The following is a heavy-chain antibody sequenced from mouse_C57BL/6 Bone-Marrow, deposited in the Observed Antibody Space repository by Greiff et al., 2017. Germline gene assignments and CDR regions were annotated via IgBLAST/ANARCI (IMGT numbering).Heavy chain of an antibody. Sequence: EVKLMESGGGLVKPGGSLKLSCAASGFTFSDYGMHWVRQAPEKGLEWVAYISSGSSTIYYADTVQGRFTISRDNAKKTLFLQMTSLRSEDTAMYYGAWRDYDCPGWCAYGGQGTLVMVSA. J-gene: IGHJ3*01. CDR3: AWRDYDCPGWCAY. CDR1: GFTFSDYG. CDR2: ISSGSSTI. V-gene: IGHV5-17*01. D-gene: IGHD2-4*01.